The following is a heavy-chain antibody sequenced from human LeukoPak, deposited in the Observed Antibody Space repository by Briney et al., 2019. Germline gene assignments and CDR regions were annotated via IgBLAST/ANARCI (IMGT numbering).Heavy chain of an antibody. CDR2: IRYDGSNK. Sequence: GGSLRLSCAASGFTFSAYGIHWVRQAPGKGLEWVTFIRYDGSNKYYADSVKGRFTISRDNSKNTLYLQMNSLRAEDTAVYYCARGADSGYSSDNWGQGTLVSVSS. CDR1: GFTFSAYG. J-gene: IGHJ4*02. V-gene: IGHV3-30*02. D-gene: IGHD3-9*01. CDR3: ARGADSGYSSDN.